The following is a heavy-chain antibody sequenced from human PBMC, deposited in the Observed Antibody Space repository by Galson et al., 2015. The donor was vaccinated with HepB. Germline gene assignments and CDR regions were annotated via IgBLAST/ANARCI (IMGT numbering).Heavy chain of an antibody. CDR1: GGSISNAIYY. D-gene: IGHD3-10*01. CDR3: SYYYGSGSNYYMDV. J-gene: IGHJ6*03. Sequence: PLSLTCTVSGGSISNAIYYWTWIRQRPGEGLEWIGYISYSGATSYNPSLKSRVTISVDTSKNQFSLTLNSMTAADTAVYFCSYYYGSGSNYYMDVWGKGTTVIVSS. CDR2: ISYSGAT. V-gene: IGHV4-31*06.